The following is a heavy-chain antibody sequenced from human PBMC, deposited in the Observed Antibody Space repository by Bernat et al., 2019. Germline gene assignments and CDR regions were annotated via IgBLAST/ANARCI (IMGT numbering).Heavy chain of an antibody. D-gene: IGHD3-3*01. CDR3: ARHVYSYPRVFAWVPPIDAFDI. Sequence: PGKGLEWIGSIYYSGSTYYNPSLKSRVTISVDTSKNQFSLKLSSVTAADTAVYYCARHVYSYPRVFAWVPPIDAFDIWGQGTMVTVSS. J-gene: IGHJ3*02. CDR2: IYYSGST. V-gene: IGHV4-39*01.